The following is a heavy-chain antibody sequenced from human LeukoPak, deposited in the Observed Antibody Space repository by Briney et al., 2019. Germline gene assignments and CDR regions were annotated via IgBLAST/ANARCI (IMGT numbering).Heavy chain of an antibody. V-gene: IGHV4-59*08. J-gene: IGHJ4*02. Sequence: PSETLSLTCTVSGGSIYSYYWSWIRQPPGKGLEWIGYIYYSGSTNYNPSLKSRVTISVDMSKNHFSLKLTSVTAPDTAVYYCARHEYSSPSEGFDYWGQGTLVTVSS. CDR3: ARHEYSSPSEGFDY. CDR1: GGSIYSYY. CDR2: IYYSGST. D-gene: IGHD6-6*01.